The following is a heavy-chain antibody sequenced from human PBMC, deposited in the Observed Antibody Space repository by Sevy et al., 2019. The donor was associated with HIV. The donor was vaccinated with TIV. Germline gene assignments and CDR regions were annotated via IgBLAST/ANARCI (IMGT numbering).Heavy chain of an antibody. CDR3: AKGGGIAARLPYYYGMDV. CDR2: VGSGGST. J-gene: IGHJ6*02. V-gene: IGHV3-23*01. CDR1: GFTFSNYA. Sequence: GGSLRLSCAASGFTFSNYAMSWVRQAPGKGQEWVSGVGSGGSTYYEDALKGRFTISRDNSKNTLSLQMNSLRAEDTAVYYCAKGGGIAARLPYYYGMDVWGQGTTVTVSS. D-gene: IGHD6-6*01.